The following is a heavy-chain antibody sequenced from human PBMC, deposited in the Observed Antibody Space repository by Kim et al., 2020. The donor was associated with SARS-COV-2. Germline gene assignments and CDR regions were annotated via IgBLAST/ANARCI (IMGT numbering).Heavy chain of an antibody. CDR2: IYTSGST. D-gene: IGHD3-9*01. Sequence: SETLSLTCTVSGGSISSYYWSWIRHPAGKGLEWIGRIYTSGSTNYNPSLKSRVTMSVDTSKNQFSLKLSSVTAADTAVYYCASSYYDILTGYFFDYWGQGTLVTVSS. CDR3: ASSYYDILTGYFFDY. CDR1: GGSISSYY. J-gene: IGHJ4*02. V-gene: IGHV4-4*07.